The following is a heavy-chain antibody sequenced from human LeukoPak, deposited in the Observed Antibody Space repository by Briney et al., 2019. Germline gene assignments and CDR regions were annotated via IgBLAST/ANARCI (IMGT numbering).Heavy chain of an antibody. V-gene: IGHV3-23*01. Sequence: TGGSLRLSCAASGFTFSTYSMSWVRQPPGKGLEWVSAISRDGRKTFYADSVKGRFTVSRDSSKNTLYLKMNSLGAEDTAIYFCSKEGGLVTPAGDYWGQGTLVTVSS. D-gene: IGHD2-21*02. CDR1: GFTFSTYS. CDR3: SKEGGLVTPAGDY. CDR2: ISRDGRKT. J-gene: IGHJ4*02.